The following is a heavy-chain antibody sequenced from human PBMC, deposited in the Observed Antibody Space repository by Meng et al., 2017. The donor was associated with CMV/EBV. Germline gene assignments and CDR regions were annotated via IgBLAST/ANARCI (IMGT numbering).Heavy chain of an antibody. V-gene: IGHV1-8*01. D-gene: IGHD3-22*01. J-gene: IGHJ3*02. CDR2: LNTNGGNT. Sequence: ASVKVSCKASGYTFTSFDINWVRQAPGQGLEWMGWLNTNGGNTGFAQKFQGRVTITGDTSIRTAYMELSSLTSQDTAVYSCARGGGVVGAFDIWGRGTMVTVSS. CDR3: ARGGGVVGAFDI. CDR1: GYTFTSFD.